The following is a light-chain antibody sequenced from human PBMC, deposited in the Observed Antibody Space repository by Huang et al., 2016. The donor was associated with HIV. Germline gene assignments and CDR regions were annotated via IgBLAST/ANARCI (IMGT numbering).Light chain of an antibody. Sequence: EIVLTQSPVTLSLSPGDRATLSCRASQSIGTYLAWYQQKSGQAPRLRISDVSNRAAGVPARFSASGSEKDFTLTIASLDPDDFAIYHCQQRSKWPLTFGGGTKVEMK. J-gene: IGKJ4*01. V-gene: IGKV3-11*01. CDR1: QSIGTY. CDR3: QQRSKWPLT. CDR2: DVS.